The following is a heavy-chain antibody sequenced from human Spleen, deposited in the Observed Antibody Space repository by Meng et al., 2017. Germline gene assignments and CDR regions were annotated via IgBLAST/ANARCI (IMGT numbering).Heavy chain of an antibody. CDR1: GGSISSYD. V-gene: IGHV4-59*01. D-gene: IGHD7-27*01. J-gene: IGHJ6*01. Sequence: SETLSLTCTVSGGSISSYDWSWIRPPPGPGLEWIGYVFYTGDTNYNPSLRSRLTISVDTSKNYFPLNLTSVTAAGTAVYYCARVMELGCACYYGTGVWGQGTTVTVSS. CDR2: VFYTGDT. CDR3: ARVMELGCACYYGTGV.